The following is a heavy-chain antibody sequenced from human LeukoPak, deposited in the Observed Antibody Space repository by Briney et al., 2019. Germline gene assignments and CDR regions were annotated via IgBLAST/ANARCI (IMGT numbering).Heavy chain of an antibody. Sequence: GGSLRLSCAASGFTFSSYSMNWVRQAPGKGLEWVSHISSSSSTIYYADSVKGRFTISRDNAKNSLYLQMNSLRAEDTAVYYCAKYYYDSSGYYITPPARAPDYWGQGTLVTVSS. CDR1: GFTFSSYS. CDR2: ISSSSSTI. CDR3: AKYYYDSSGYYITPPARAPDY. J-gene: IGHJ4*02. D-gene: IGHD3-22*01. V-gene: IGHV3-48*01.